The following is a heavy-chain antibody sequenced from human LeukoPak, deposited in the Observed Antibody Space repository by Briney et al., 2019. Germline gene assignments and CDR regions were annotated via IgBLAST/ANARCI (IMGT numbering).Heavy chain of an antibody. J-gene: IGHJ4*02. Sequence: ASVKVSCKASGYTFTSYGISWVRQAPGQGLGWMGWISAYNGNTNYAQKLQGRVTMTTDTSTSTAYMELRGLRSDDTAVYYCSRGRHVVGITYSDYWGQGTLVTVSS. V-gene: IGHV1-18*01. D-gene: IGHD3-22*01. CDR1: GYTFTSYG. CDR2: ISAYNGNT. CDR3: SRGRHVVGITYSDY.